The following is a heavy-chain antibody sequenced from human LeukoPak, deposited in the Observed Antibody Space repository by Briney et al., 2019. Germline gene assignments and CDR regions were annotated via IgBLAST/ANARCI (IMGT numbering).Heavy chain of an antibody. Sequence: SETLSLTCTVSGGSISSYYWSWIRQPPGKGLEWIGYIYYSGSTNYNPSLKSRVTISVDTSKNQFSLKLSSVTAADTAVYYCARVVSHCSGGSCYEDGAFDIWGQGTMVTVSS. CDR1: GGSISSYY. V-gene: IGHV4-59*01. CDR3: ARVVSHCSGGSCYEDGAFDI. J-gene: IGHJ3*02. D-gene: IGHD2-15*01. CDR2: IYYSGST.